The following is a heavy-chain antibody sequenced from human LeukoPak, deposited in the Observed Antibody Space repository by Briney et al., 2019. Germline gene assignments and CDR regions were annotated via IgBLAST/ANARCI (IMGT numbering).Heavy chain of an antibody. CDR3: AREDSSGWFLWDY. CDR1: GGSISSYY. CDR2: IYYSGST. J-gene: IGHJ4*02. Sequence: SETLSLTCTVSGGSISSYYWSWIRQPPGKGLEWIGYIYYSGSTKYNPSLKSRVTVSVDTSNDQFSLKLRSMTAADTAVYYCAREDSSGWFLWDYWGQGTLVTVS. V-gene: IGHV4-59*12. D-gene: IGHD6-19*01.